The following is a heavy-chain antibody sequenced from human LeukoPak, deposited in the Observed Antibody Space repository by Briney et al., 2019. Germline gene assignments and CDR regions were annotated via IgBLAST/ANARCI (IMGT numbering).Heavy chain of an antibody. J-gene: IGHJ4*02. CDR1: GFTFSSYW. CDR3: ARGRIAAAGSWDY. D-gene: IGHD6-13*01. Sequence: GGSLRLSCAASGFTFSSYWMSWVRQAPGKGLEWVANIKQDGSEKYYVDSVKGRFTISRDNAKNSLYLQMNSLRAEDAAVYYCARGRIAAAGSWDYWGQGTLVTVSS. CDR2: IKQDGSEK. V-gene: IGHV3-7*01.